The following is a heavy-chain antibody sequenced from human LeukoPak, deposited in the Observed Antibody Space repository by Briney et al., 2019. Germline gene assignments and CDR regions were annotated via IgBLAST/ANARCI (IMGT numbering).Heavy chain of an antibody. J-gene: IGHJ4*02. V-gene: IGHV4-39*01. Sequence: SETLSLTCSVSGDSFRSSDYYWGWIRQPPGKGLEWIGNVFYSGTAHSNPSLKSRVTMSADTSKNQFSLKLNSVTAADTAVYYCARHVDGFSYAYPRYYFDFWGQGNLVIVSS. CDR3: ARHVDGFSYAYPRYYFDF. CDR2: VFYSGTA. D-gene: IGHD3-16*01. CDR1: GDSFRSSDYY.